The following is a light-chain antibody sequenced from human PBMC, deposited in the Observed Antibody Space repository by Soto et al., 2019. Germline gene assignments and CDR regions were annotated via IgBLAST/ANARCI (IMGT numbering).Light chain of an antibody. J-gene: IGLJ2*01. V-gene: IGLV2-11*01. CDR3: CSYAGDYIVI. CDR1: SSDVGTYNY. Sequence: QSALTQPRSVSGSPGQSVTISCTGTSSDVGTYNYVSWYQQPPGKAPKLMIYDVNERPSGVPDRFSGSKSGNTASLTISGLQAEDEADYYCCSYAGDYIVIFGGGTKLTVL. CDR2: DVN.